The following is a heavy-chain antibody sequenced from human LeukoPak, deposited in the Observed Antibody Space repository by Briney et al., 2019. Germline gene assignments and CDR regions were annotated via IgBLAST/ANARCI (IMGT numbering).Heavy chain of an antibody. J-gene: IGHJ6*03. V-gene: IGHV4-4*07. CDR1: ADFISGYS. D-gene: IGHD6-13*01. CDR2: FYTSGSI. CDR3: ARGLYSSTYYLYYMDV. Sequence: SETLSLTCTVSADFISGYSWNWVRQPAGKGLEWIGRFYTSGSINYNPSLKSRVTVSVDTSKNQFSLEMTSVTAADTAVYYCARGLYSSTYYLYYMDVWGKGTTVTVSS.